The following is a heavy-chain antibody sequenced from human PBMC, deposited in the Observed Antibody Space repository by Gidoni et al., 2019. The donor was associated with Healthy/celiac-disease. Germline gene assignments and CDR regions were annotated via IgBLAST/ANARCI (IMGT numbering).Heavy chain of an antibody. J-gene: IGHJ6*02. CDR2: ISDDGSNK. D-gene: IGHD3-16*01. CDR1: GFTFSSYA. V-gene: IGHV3-30*16. CDR3: ARERFAMDV. Sequence: QVQLLESGGGVVQPGRSLSPSCAASGFTFSSYAMHWVRQAPGKGLEWVAVISDDGSNKYYADSVKGRFTISRDNAKNTLYLQMNSLRAEDTAVYDCARERFAMDVWGQGTTVTVSS.